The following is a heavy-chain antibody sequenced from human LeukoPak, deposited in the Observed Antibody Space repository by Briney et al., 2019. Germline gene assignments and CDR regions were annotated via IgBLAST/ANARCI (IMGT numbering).Heavy chain of an antibody. J-gene: IGHJ4*02. Sequence: ASVKVSCKASGYTFTSYYIHWVRQAPGQGLEWMGMINPSGGSTTYAQKFQDRVTMTGDTSTSTVYMELSSLRSEDTAVYYCARDLFIATSGEGPGYWGQGTLVTVSS. D-gene: IGHD6-13*01. V-gene: IGHV1-46*01. CDR1: GYTFTSYY. CDR2: INPSGGST. CDR3: ARDLFIATSGEGPGY.